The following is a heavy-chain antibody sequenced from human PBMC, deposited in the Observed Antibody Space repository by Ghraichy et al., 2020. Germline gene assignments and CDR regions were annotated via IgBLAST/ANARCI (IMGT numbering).Heavy chain of an antibody. D-gene: IGHD1-26*01. V-gene: IGHV4-4*07. J-gene: IGHJ4*02. Sequence: SETLSLTCTVSGGSISNYYWSWIRQPAGKGLEWIGRIYSSGSTNYNPSVKSRVTMSVYTAKKQFSLKLSSVTAADTAVYYCARGGSYYIFDYWGQGTLVTVSS. CDR2: IYSSGST. CDR1: GGSISNYY. CDR3: ARGGSYYIFDY.